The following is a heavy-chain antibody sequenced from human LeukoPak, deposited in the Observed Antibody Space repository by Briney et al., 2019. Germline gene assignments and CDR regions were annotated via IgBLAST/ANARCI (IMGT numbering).Heavy chain of an antibody. Sequence: HPGGSLRLSCAASGFTFSSYGMHWVRQAPGKGLEWVAFIRYDGSNKYYADSVKGRFTISRDNSKNTLYLQMNSLRAEDTAVYYCAKDFPDPDIVVVPAALDYWGQGTLVTVSS. D-gene: IGHD2-2*01. CDR3: AKDFPDPDIVVVPAALDY. CDR2: IRYDGSNK. V-gene: IGHV3-30*02. J-gene: IGHJ4*02. CDR1: GFTFSSYG.